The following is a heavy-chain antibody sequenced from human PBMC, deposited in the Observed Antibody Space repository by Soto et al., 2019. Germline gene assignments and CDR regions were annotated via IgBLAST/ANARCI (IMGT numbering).Heavy chain of an antibody. CDR3: ASRDPGTSADY. D-gene: IGHD1-7*01. CDR1: GGSFTSNNW. J-gene: IGHJ4*02. Sequence: SETLSLTCAVSGGSFTSNNWWTWVRQPPGQGLEWIGEIYRTGGTNYNPSLKSRVTISLDKSENQFSLKVTSLTAADTAVYYCASRDPGTSADYGGKGTLVTVSP. V-gene: IGHV4-4*02. CDR2: IYRTGGT.